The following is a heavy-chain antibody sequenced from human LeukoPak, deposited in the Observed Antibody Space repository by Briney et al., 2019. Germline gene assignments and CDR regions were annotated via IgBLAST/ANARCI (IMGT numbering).Heavy chain of an antibody. D-gene: IGHD4-17*01. CDR3: ARADYGADDALDI. CDR2: VKQDGSER. Sequence: GGSLRLSCVASGFTFSSYWMSWVCQAPGKGLEWVANVKQDGSERNYVDSVKGRFTISRDNAKNSLYLQMNSLRVEDTAVYYCARADYGADDALDIWGQGTMVTVSS. J-gene: IGHJ3*02. CDR1: GFTFSSYW. V-gene: IGHV3-7*03.